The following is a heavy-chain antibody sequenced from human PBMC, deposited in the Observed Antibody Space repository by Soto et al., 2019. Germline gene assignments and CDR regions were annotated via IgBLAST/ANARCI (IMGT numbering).Heavy chain of an antibody. Sequence: QVQLVQSGAEVKKPGSSVKVSCKASGGTFSSYAISWVRQAPGQGLEWMGGIIPIFGTANYAQKFQGRVTITADKSTNTAYMELSSLRSEETAVYHCARDGGGLYYYGSAPFDYWGQGTLVTVSS. CDR1: GGTFSSYA. CDR2: IIPIFGTA. CDR3: ARDGGGLYYYGSAPFDY. J-gene: IGHJ4*02. D-gene: IGHD3-10*01. V-gene: IGHV1-69*06.